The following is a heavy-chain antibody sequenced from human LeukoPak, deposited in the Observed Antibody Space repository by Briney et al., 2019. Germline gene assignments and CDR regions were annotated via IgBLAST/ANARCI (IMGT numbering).Heavy chain of an antibody. V-gene: IGHV4-59*01. D-gene: IGHD3-3*01. J-gene: IGHJ4*02. CDR3: ARESLTIFGWDYFDS. CDR2: IYYSGST. Sequence: SETLSLTCTVSGGSISSYYWSWIRQPPGKGLEWIGYIYYSGSTNYNPSLKSRVTISLDTSKNQFSLKPSSVTAADPAVYYCARESLTIFGWDYFDSWGQGTLVTVSS. CDR1: GGSISSYY.